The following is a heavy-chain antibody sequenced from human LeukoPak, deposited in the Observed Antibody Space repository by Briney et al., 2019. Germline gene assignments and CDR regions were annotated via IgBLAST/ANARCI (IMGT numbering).Heavy chain of an antibody. CDR2: ISYDGSNK. J-gene: IGHJ4*02. CDR3: ACNTNFDY. V-gene: IGHV3-30*03. CDR1: GFTFSSYG. Sequence: GGSLRLSCAASGFTFSSYGMHWVRQAPGKGLEWVAVISYDGSNKYYADSVKGRFIISRDNSKNTLYLQMNSLRAEDTAVYYCACNTNFDYWGQGTLVTVSS. D-gene: IGHD3-3*01.